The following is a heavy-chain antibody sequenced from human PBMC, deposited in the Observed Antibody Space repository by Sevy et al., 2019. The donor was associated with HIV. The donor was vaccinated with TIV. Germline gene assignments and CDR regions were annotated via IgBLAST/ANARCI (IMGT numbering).Heavy chain of an antibody. J-gene: IGHJ1*01. Sequence: WGSLRLSCAASGFTFSNYALTWVRQAPGKGLDWVSSITGSSTTIYYADSVKGRFTVSRDNSNNTLYLHINSLRAEDTAVYYCARDGLYGGNFEYFQHWGQGTLVTVSS. CDR1: GFTFSNYA. CDR3: ARDGLYGGNFEYFQH. V-gene: IGHV3-23*01. CDR2: ITGSSTTI. D-gene: IGHD4-17*01.